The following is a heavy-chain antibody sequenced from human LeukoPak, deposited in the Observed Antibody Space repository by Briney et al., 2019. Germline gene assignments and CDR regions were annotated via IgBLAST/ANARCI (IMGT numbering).Heavy chain of an antibody. CDR2: IWYDGSNK. CDR3: AKDRPTVTTGDDY. J-gene: IGHJ4*02. CDR1: GFTFSSYG. D-gene: IGHD4-17*01. Sequence: PGGSLRLSCAASGFTFSSYGMHWVRQAPGKGLEWVAFIWYDGSNKYYADSVKGRFTISRDNSKNTLYLQMNSLRAEDTAVYYCAKDRPTVTTGDDYWGQGTLVTVSS. V-gene: IGHV3-30*02.